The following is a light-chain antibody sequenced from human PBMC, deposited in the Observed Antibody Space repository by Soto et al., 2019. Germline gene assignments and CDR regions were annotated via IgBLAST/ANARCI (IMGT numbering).Light chain of an antibody. CDR1: QTIYSN. CDR3: QQYQNLWT. J-gene: IGKJ1*01. V-gene: IGKV3-15*01. Sequence: SPATLSVSPGERATLSCRASQTIYSNVAWYQQRPGQPPRLLIYRASSRATGIPARFSGSGSGTEFTLTINSLQSEDFAVYYCQQYQNLWTFGQGTKVDIK. CDR2: RAS.